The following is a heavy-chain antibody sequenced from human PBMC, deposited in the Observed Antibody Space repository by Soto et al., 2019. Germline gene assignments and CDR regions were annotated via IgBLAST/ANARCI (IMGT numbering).Heavy chain of an antibody. D-gene: IGHD6-19*01. Sequence: PATLSLTYTVSGAPITSYYWSWIRQPPGRGLEWIGYIYDIGSTNXNXSLKSRVTISVDTSKNQFSLRLSSXTAADTAVYYCAFPNSSGWYVLFDYCGQGPLDTV. V-gene: IGHV4-59*01. CDR1: GAPITSYY. CDR3: AFPNSSGWYVLFDY. CDR2: IYDIGST. J-gene: IGHJ4*02.